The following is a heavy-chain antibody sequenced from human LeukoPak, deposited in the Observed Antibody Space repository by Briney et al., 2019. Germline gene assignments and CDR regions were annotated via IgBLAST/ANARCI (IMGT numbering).Heavy chain of an antibody. CDR2: ISSLSSTI. Sequence: PGGSRRLSRAASGFTFSSYRMNWVSQAPGKGLGWVSSISSLSSTIYYADSVKGRFTISRDNAKNSLYLQMNSPRAEDTAVYYCARALGYCSSASCYYFDNWGQGTLVTVSS. V-gene: IGHV3-48*01. CDR3: ARALGYCSSASCYYFDN. CDR1: GFTFSSYR. J-gene: IGHJ4*02. D-gene: IGHD2-2*01.